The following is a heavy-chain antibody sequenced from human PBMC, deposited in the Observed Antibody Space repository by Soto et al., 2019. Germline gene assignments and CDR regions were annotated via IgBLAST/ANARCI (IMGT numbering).Heavy chain of an antibody. CDR2: IYYSGST. CDR3: ARVSNYDSSGYYIFDY. Sequence: TLSLTCTVSGGSISSYYWSWIRQPPGKGLEWIGYIYYSGSTNYNPSLKSRVTISVDTSKNQFSLKLSSVTAADTAVYYCARVSNYDSSGYYIFDYWGQGTLVTVSS. J-gene: IGHJ4*02. CDR1: GGSISSYY. V-gene: IGHV4-59*01. D-gene: IGHD3-22*01.